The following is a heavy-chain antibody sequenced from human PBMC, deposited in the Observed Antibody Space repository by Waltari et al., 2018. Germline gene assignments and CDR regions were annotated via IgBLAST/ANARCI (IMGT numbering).Heavy chain of an antibody. Sequence: EVQLVESGGGLVQPGRSLRLSCAASGFTFDDYAMHWVRQAPGKGLEWVSGISWNSGSIGYADSVKGRFTISRDNAKNSLYLQMNSLRAEDMALYYCAKGYYYDSSGDYFDYWGQGTLVTVSS. D-gene: IGHD3-22*01. J-gene: IGHJ4*02. CDR3: AKGYYYDSSGDYFDY. CDR2: ISWNSGSI. CDR1: GFTFDDYA. V-gene: IGHV3-9*03.